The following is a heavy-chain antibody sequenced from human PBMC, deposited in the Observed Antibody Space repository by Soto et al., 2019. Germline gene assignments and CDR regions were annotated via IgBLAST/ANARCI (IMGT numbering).Heavy chain of an antibody. CDR2: INIDGTST. Sequence: PGGSLRLSCAASGFTFSNYWIHWVRQAPGKGLMWVSHINIDGTSTTYADSVKGRFTISRDNAKNTLYLQMNSLRAEDTAVYYCARDKSITMVPDYWGQGTLVTSPQ. D-gene: IGHD3-10*01. CDR1: GFTFSNYW. CDR3: ARDKSITMVPDY. V-gene: IGHV3-74*01. J-gene: IGHJ4*02.